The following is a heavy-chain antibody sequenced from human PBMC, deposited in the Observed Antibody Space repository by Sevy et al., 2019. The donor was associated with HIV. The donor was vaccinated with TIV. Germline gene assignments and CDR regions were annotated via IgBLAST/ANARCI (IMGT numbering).Heavy chain of an antibody. V-gene: IGHV3-30*04. J-gene: IGHJ4*02. Sequence: GGSLRLSCAVSGFTFTSYAMNWVRQAPGKGLEWVAVISYDGRNNKYNADSVKGRFTISRDNSKNTVYLQMNSLRAEDTAIYYCARDRGEILSSAFDYWGQGTLVTVSS. CDR1: GFTFTSYA. CDR3: ARDRGEILSSAFDY. CDR2: ISYDGRNNK. D-gene: IGHD3-16*01.